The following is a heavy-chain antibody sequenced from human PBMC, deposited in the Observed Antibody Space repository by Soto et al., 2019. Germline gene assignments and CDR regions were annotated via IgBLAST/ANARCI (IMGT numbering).Heavy chain of an antibody. CDR1: GGSTRGHY. CDR2: TYTSGTT. D-gene: IGHD1-26*01. CDR3: AREGASGFGMDV. J-gene: IGHJ6*02. V-gene: IGHV4-4*07. Sequence: SATLSLSRNSPGGSTRGHYRGWTRQTARKQLEWTGRTYTSGTTNYNPSLKSRATMLVDTSKNQFSLKLSSVTAADTAVYYCAREGASGFGMDVWGQGTTVT.